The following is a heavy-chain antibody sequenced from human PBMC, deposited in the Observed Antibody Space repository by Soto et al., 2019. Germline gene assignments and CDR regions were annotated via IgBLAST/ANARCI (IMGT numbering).Heavy chain of an antibody. D-gene: IGHD2-8*02. CDR3: AKGGVVYALLYGMDV. V-gene: IGHV3-30*18. CDR2: ISYDGSNK. Sequence: QVQLVESGGGVVQPGRSLRLSCAASGFTFSSYGMHWVRQAPGKGLEWVAVISYDGSNKYYADSVKGRFTISRDNSKNTLYLQMNSLRAEDTAVYYCAKGGVVYALLYGMDVWGQGTTVTVSS. J-gene: IGHJ6*02. CDR1: GFTFSSYG.